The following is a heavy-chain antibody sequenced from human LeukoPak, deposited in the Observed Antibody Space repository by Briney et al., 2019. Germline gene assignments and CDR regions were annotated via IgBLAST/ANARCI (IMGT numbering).Heavy chain of an antibody. Sequence: PGRSLRLSCAASGFVFSTSVMHWVRQAPGKGLEWVALIWHDGSDIYYSDSVKGRFTISRDNSKNTLYLQTHSLTTEDTAVYYRVKGHLVRGVMASWGQGTLVTVSS. CDR3: VKGHLVRGVMAS. J-gene: IGHJ5*02. CDR2: IWHDGSDI. CDR1: GFVFSTSV. V-gene: IGHV3-33*03. D-gene: IGHD3-10*01.